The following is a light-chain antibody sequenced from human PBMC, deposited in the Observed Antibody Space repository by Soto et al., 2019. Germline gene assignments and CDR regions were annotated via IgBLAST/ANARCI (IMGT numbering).Light chain of an antibody. J-gene: IGLJ1*01. V-gene: IGLV2-14*01. CDR2: DVS. Sequence: QSALTQPASVSGSPGQSITISCTGTSSDVGGYNYVSWYQQPPGKAPKLMIYDVSNRPSGFSNRFSASKSATTASLTISGHQAEYEADYYCSSYTSSSLYVFGTGPKLTVL. CDR1: SSDVGGYNY. CDR3: SSYTSSSLYV.